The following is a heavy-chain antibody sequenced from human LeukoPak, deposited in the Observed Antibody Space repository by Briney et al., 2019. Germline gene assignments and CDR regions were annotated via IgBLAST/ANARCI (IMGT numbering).Heavy chain of an antibody. D-gene: IGHD1-1*01. CDR2: ISSNGGST. CDR3: ARERRGTPWFDP. V-gene: IGHV3-64*01. CDR1: GFTFSSYA. Sequence: PGGSLRLSCAASGFTFSSYAMHWVRQAPGKGLEYVSVISSNGGSTYYANSVKGRFTISRDNSKNTLYLQMNSLRAEDTAVYYCARERRGTPWFDPWGQGTLVTVSS. J-gene: IGHJ5*02.